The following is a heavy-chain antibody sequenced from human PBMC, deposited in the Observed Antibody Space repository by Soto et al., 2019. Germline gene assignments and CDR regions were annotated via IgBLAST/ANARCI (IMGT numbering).Heavy chain of an antibody. Sequence: GESLKISCKGSGYSFTSYWIGWVRQMPGKGLEWMGIIYPGDSDTRYSPSFQGQVTISADKSITTAYLQWSSLKASDTAMYYCAGGGVRGVITRTRDYYGMDVWGQGTTVTVSS. V-gene: IGHV5-51*01. CDR1: GYSFTSYW. D-gene: IGHD3-10*01. CDR3: AGGGVRGVITRTRDYYGMDV. CDR2: IYPGDSDT. J-gene: IGHJ6*02.